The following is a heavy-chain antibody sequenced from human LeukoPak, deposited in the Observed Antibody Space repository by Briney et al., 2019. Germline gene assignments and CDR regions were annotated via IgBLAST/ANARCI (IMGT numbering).Heavy chain of an antibody. CDR2: IYYSGST. V-gene: IGHV4-39*01. D-gene: IGHD3-9*01. J-gene: IGHJ6*03. CDR3: ARHNYDILTGPYYYYYYMDV. CDR1: GGSISSSSYY. Sequence: KPSETLSLTCTVSGGSISSSSYYRGWIRQPPGKGLEWIGSIYYSGSTYYNPSLKSRVTISVDTSKNQSSLKLSSVTAADTAVYYCARHNYDILTGPYYYYYYMDVWGKGTTVTVSS.